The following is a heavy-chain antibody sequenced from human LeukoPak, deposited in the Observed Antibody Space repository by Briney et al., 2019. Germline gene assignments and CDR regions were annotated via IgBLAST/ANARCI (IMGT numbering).Heavy chain of an antibody. CDR1: GLSISGQW. J-gene: IGHJ3*02. D-gene: IGHD3-22*01. CDR3: ARAAPYYYDSSGYSAFDS. CDR2: ISSTSSTI. Sequence: PGGSLRVSCVASGLSISGQWMNWVRQAPRKGLEWVPYISSTSSTIYYADSVKGRFTISRDNAKNSLYLQMNSLRDEDTAVYYCARAAPYYYDSSGYSAFDSWGQGTMVTVSA. V-gene: IGHV3-48*02.